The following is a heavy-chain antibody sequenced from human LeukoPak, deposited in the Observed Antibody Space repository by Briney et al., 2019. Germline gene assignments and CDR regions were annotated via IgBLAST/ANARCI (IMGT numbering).Heavy chain of an antibody. CDR2: IDPSGGRT. CDR1: GYTFTSYY. CDR3: ARALRYFDWPPRGGDFDI. V-gene: IGHV1-46*01. D-gene: IGHD3-9*01. Sequence: GASVKVSCKASGYTFTSYYMHWVRQAPGQGLEWMGVIDPSGGRTTYTQKFQGRVTMTRDTSTSTVYMDLSSLRSEDTAVYYCARALRYFDWPPRGGDFDIWGHGTLVTVSS. J-gene: IGHJ3*02.